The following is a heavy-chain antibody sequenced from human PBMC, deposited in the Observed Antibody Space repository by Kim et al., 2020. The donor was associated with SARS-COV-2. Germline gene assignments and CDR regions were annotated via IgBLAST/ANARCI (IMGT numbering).Heavy chain of an antibody. CDR3: TTDPYIFFGVVRDY. Sequence: GGSLRLSCAASGFTFSNAWMSWVRQAPGKGLEWVGRIKSKTDGGTTDYAAPVKGRFTISRDDSKNTLYLQMNSLKTEDTAVYYCTTDPYIFFGVVRDYWGQGTLVTVSS. CDR1: GFTFSNAW. CDR2: IKSKTDGGTT. J-gene: IGHJ4*02. D-gene: IGHD3-3*01. V-gene: IGHV3-15*01.